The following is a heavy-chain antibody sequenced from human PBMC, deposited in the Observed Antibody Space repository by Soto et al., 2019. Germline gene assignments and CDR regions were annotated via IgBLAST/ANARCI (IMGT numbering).Heavy chain of an antibody. CDR1: GYTFTSCY. Sequence: ASVKVSCKASGYTFTSCYMHWVRQAPGQGLEWMGIINPSGGSTSYAQKFQGRVTMTRDTSTSTVYMELSSLRSEDTAVYYCARTGTRVDAFDIWGQGTMVTVSS. CDR3: ARTGTRVDAFDI. J-gene: IGHJ3*02. D-gene: IGHD1-1*01. V-gene: IGHV1-46*01. CDR2: INPSGGST.